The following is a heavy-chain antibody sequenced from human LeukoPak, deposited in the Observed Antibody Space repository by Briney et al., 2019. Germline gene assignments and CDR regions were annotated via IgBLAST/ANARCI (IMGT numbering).Heavy chain of an antibody. V-gene: IGHV3-23*01. CDR2: ISGDATGT. Sequence: GGSLRLSCAASGFTFSSYAMSWVRQAPGKGLEWVSAISGDATGTYYGDSVKGRFTVSRDNAKNSLYLQMNSLRAEDTAVYYCARDQYCSSTSCPPEWFDPWGQGTLVTVSS. J-gene: IGHJ5*02. D-gene: IGHD2-2*01. CDR1: GFTFSSYA. CDR3: ARDQYCSSTSCPPEWFDP.